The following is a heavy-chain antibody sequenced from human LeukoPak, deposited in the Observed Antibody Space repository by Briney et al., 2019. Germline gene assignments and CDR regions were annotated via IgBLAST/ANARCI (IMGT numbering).Heavy chain of an antibody. Sequence: PSETLSLTCTVSGGSISSGSYYWSWIRQPAGKGLEWIGRIYTGGSTNYHPSLKSRATISLDTSKNQFSLELTSVTAADTAVYCCARDRLAMVRGVIPKEAWGWFDPWGQGTLVTVSS. CDR3: ARDRLAMVRGVIPKEAWGWFDP. V-gene: IGHV4-61*02. D-gene: IGHD3-10*01. CDR2: IYTGGST. CDR1: GGSISSGSYY. J-gene: IGHJ5*02.